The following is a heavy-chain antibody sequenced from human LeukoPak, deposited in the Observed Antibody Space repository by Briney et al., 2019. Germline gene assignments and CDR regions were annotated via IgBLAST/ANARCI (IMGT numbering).Heavy chain of an antibody. J-gene: IGHJ4*02. V-gene: IGHV4-4*07. CDR3: ARDPSNWGHYYFDY. CDR2: IYTGGST. Sequence: SETVSLTCTVSGGSINSYYWSWIRQPAGKGLEWIGRIYTGGSTNYNPSLKSRITMSVDMSKNQFSLKLSSVTAADTAVYYCARDPSNWGHYYFDYWGQGTLVPVSS. D-gene: IGHD7-27*01. CDR1: GGSINSYY.